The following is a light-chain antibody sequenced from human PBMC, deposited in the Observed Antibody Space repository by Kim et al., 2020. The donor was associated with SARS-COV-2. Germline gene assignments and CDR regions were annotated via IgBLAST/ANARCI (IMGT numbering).Light chain of an antibody. CDR3: QQRTNWPPLT. V-gene: IGKV3-11*01. J-gene: IGKJ4*01. CDR1: QNVTSY. CDR2: DAS. Sequence: EIVLTQSPATLSLSAGERATLSRRASQNVTSYLAWYQQKPGQAPRLLIYDASTRATGIPARFSGSGSGTDFTLTISSLEPEDFAVYYCQQRTNWPPLTFGGGTKVDIK.